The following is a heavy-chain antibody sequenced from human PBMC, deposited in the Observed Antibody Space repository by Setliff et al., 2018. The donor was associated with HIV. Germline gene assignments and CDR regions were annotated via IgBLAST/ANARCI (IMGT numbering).Heavy chain of an antibody. V-gene: IGHV4-39*02. CDR3: ARDRALRFSNSPSFNYFDV. D-gene: IGHD1-1*01. J-gene: IGHJ4*02. CDR2: TYYTGST. CDR1: GGSISTSSFY. Sequence: SETLSLTCTVSGGSISTSSFYWGWVRQPPGKGLEWIATTYYTGSTYYNPSHKSRLTMFIDTAKNRFSLKLMSVTAADTAVYYCARDRALRFSNSPSFNYFDVWGQGALVTVSS.